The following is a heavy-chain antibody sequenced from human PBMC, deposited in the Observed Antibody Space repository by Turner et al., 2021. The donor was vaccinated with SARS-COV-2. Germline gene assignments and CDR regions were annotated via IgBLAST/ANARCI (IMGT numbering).Heavy chain of an antibody. D-gene: IGHD4-17*01. V-gene: IGHV3-33*01. J-gene: IGHJ4*02. Sequence: LSCAASGFTFITYGMHWVRQAPGKGLEWVAVIWYDGSDKYYADSVKGRFTISRDNSKNTLYLQMNNLRAEDTAVYYCARSTVTTPPDYWGQGTPVTVSS. CDR3: ARSTVTTPPDY. CDR2: IWYDGSDK. CDR1: GFTFITYG.